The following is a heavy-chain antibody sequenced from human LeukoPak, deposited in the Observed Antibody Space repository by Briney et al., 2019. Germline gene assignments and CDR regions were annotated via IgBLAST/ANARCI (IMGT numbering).Heavy chain of an antibody. J-gene: IGHJ6*02. Sequence: GGSLRLSCAASGFTFSSYSMNWVRQAPGKGLEGVSSISSSSSYIYYADSVKGRFTSSRDNAKNSLYLQMNSLRAEDTAVYYCARDFSSVATPGDYYYSYGMDVWGQGTTVTVSS. CDR3: ARDFSSVATPGDYYYSYGMDV. D-gene: IGHD5-12*01. V-gene: IGHV3-21*01. CDR1: GFTFSSYS. CDR2: ISSSSSYI.